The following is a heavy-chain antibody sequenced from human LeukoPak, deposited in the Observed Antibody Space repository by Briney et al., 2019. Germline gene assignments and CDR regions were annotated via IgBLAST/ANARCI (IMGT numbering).Heavy chain of an antibody. CDR1: AGSISSYY. CDR2: VYYSGST. D-gene: IGHD2-2*01. CDR3: ARYCSSTSCYFCDS. V-gene: IGHV4-59*08. Sequence: SETLSLTCTVSAGSISSYYWSWIRQPPGKGLEWIGYVYYSGSTNYNPSLKSRVTISVDTSKHQFSPKLSSVTAADTAVYYCARYCSSTSCYFCDSWGQGTLVTVSS. J-gene: IGHJ4*02.